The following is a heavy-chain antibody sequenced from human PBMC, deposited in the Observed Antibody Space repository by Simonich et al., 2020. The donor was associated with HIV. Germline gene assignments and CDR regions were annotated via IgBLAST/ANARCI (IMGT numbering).Heavy chain of an antibody. CDR2: INHSGST. J-gene: IGHJ4*02. Sequence: QVQLQQWGAGLLKPSETLSLTCAVYGGSFSGYYWSWIRKHPGKGLEWIGEINHSGSTNNNPSLKSRVTISVDTSKNQFSLKLSSVTAADTAVYYCARRHPTTVTTPYFDYWGQGTLVTVSS. CDR3: ARRHPTTVTTPYFDY. V-gene: IGHV4-34*01. D-gene: IGHD4-17*01. CDR1: GGSFSGYY.